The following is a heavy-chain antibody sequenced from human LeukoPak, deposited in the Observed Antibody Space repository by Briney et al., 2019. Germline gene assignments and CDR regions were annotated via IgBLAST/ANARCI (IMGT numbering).Heavy chain of an antibody. CDR2: IRYDGSNK. Sequence: GGSLRLSCAASGFTFSSYGMHWVRQAPGKGLEWVAFIRYDGSNKYYADSVKGQFTISRDNSKNTLYLQMNSLRAEDTAVYYCARGLSITMVRGVRGTPGTFDYWGQGTLVTVSS. D-gene: IGHD3-10*01. CDR3: ARGLSITMVRGVRGTPGTFDY. V-gene: IGHV3-30*02. CDR1: GFTFSSYG. J-gene: IGHJ4*02.